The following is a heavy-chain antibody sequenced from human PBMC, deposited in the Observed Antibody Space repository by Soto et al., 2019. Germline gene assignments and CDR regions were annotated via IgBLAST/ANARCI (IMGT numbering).Heavy chain of an antibody. D-gene: IGHD1-20*01. V-gene: IGHV3-48*01. CDR3: ARDNNWNEGVYYYYYMDV. CDR1: GFTFSSYS. J-gene: IGHJ6*03. CDR2: ISSSSSTI. Sequence: EVQLVESGGGLVQPGGSLRLSCAASGFTFSSYSMNWVRQAPGKGLECVSYISSSSSTIYYADSVKGRFTISRDNAKNSLYLQINSLRAEDTAVYYCARDNNWNEGVYYYYYMDVWGKGTTVTVSS.